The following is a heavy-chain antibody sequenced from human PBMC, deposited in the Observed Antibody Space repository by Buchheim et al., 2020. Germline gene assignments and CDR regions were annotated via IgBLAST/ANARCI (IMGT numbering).Heavy chain of an antibody. V-gene: IGHV4-61*01. J-gene: IGHJ4*02. CDR3: ARLNDFWRGALYYFDY. Sequence: QVQLQESGPGLVKPSETLSLTCTVSGGSVSSGSYYWSWIRQPPGKGLEWIGYIYYSGSTNYNPSLKSRVTISVDTSKNQFSLKLSSVTAADTAVYYCARLNDFWRGALYYFDYWGQGTL. CDR1: GGSVSSGSYY. D-gene: IGHD3-3*01. CDR2: IYYSGST.